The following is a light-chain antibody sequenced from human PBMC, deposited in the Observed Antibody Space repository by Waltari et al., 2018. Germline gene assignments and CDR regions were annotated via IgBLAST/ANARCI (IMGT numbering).Light chain of an antibody. CDR2: KTS. V-gene: IGKV1-39*01. CDR3: QHGYGTPLS. CDR1: DNVNNY. Sequence: DIQMPQSPSSLSASVGDRVTVTCRASDNVNNYLNWYQQKPGKAPKLLIYKTSTLQSGVPSRFSGSGSGTDYTFTISSLQSEDVATYYCQHGYGTPLSFGQGTKVEIK. J-gene: IGKJ2*03.